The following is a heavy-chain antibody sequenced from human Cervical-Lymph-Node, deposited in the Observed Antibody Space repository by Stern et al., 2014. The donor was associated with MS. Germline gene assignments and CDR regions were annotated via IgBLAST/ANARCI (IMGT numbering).Heavy chain of an antibody. CDR1: GYTFTSYY. CDR3: ASQSPIAVADYYGMDV. Sequence: VQLVESGAEVKKPGASAKVSCTASGYTFTSYYMHWVRQAPAQGLEWMGIIHPSGGSTSGAQKFQGRLTTPSDTPTSTVYMQLSSLRSEDTAVYYCASQSPIAVADYYGMDVWGQGTTVTVSS. CDR2: IHPSGGST. V-gene: IGHV1-46*01. D-gene: IGHD6-19*01. J-gene: IGHJ6*02.